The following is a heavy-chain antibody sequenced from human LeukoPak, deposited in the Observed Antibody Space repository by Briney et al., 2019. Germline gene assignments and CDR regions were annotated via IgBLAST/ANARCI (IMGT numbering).Heavy chain of an antibody. D-gene: IGHD3-10*01. CDR3: ARGVRGAIDY. CDR1: GGSISSGGYS. Sequence: SQTLSLTCAVSGGSISSGGYSWSRIRQPPGKGLEWIGYIYHSGSTYYNPSLKSRVTISVDRSKNQFSLKLSSVTAADTAVYYCARGVRGAIDYWGQGTLVTVSS. J-gene: IGHJ4*02. CDR2: IYHSGST. V-gene: IGHV4-30-2*01.